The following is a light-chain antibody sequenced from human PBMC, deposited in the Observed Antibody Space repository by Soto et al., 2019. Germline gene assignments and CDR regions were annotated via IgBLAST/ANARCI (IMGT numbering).Light chain of an antibody. V-gene: IGKV3-20*01. J-gene: IGKJ1*01. CDR1: QSVRSNY. CDR3: QQYGSSGT. CDR2: GGS. Sequence: EIVLTQSPGTRSLSPGDGATLSCRASQSVRSNYLAWCQEKPGQSPRLLIYGGSSSATGTPDRFSGSGSGTDLTLTISRLEPEDFAVCYCQQYGSSGTFGQGTQVDI.